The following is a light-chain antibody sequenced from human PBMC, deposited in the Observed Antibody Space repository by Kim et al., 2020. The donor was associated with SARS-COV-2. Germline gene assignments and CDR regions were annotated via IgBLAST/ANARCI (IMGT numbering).Light chain of an antibody. CDR1: SGNSSYA. CDR3: QTWGTGIWV. J-gene: IGLJ3*02. Sequence: PVKRTCTLSSGNSSYAIAWHQQQPEKGPRYLMKLNSDGSHSKGDGIPDRFSGSSSGAERYLTISSLQSEDEADYYCQTWGTGIWVFGGGTQLTVL. V-gene: IGLV4-69*01. CDR2: LNSDGSH.